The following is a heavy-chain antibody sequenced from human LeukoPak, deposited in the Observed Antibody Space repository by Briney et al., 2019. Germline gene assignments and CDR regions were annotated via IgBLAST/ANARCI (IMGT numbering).Heavy chain of an antibody. CDR3: ARVAVRIAARLGDAFDI. J-gene: IGHJ3*02. CDR1: GGSFSDYY. V-gene: IGHV4-34*01. CDR2: INQSGST. Sequence: SETLSLTCAVYGGSFSDYYWSWIRQPPGEGLEWIGEINQSGSTNYTPSLKSRVTISVDTSKNQFSLKLSSVTAADTAVYYCARVAVRIAARLGDAFDIWGQGTMVTVSS. D-gene: IGHD6-6*01.